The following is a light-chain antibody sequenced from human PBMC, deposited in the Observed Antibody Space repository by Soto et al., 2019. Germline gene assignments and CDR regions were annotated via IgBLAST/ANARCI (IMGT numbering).Light chain of an antibody. CDR2: ATS. V-gene: IGKV1-39*01. CDR3: QQSLTTPLT. J-gene: IGKJ4*01. Sequence: DIQMTQSPSSLSASVGDRVTITCRASQSITIYLNWYQQKPGKAPKLLIFATSSSQSGVPSRFSGSGSGTDFTLTISSLQTEDLATYYCQQSLTTPLTFGGGTKVDIK. CDR1: QSITIY.